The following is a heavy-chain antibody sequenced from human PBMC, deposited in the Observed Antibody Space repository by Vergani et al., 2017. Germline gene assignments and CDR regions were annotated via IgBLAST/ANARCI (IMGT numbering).Heavy chain of an antibody. CDR1: GYTFTSYY. V-gene: IGHV1-46*03. CDR2: INPSGGST. J-gene: IGHJ6*02. Sequence: QVQLVQSGAEVKKPGASVKVSCKASGYTFTSYYMHWVRQAPGQGLEWMGIINPSGGSTSYAQKFQGRVTMTRDTSTSTVYMELSSLRSEDTAVYYCARGDYAKGGYYDYYGMDVWGQGTKVTVSS. CDR3: ARGDYAKGGYYDYYGMDV. D-gene: IGHD4-17*01.